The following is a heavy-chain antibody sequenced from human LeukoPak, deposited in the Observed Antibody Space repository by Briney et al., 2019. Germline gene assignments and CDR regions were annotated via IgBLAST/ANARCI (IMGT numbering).Heavy chain of an antibody. V-gene: IGHV3-33*01. CDR2: IWYDGSNT. CDR1: GFSFSSYG. J-gene: IGHJ4*02. D-gene: IGHD1-1*01. Sequence: SGGSLRLSCTASGFSFSSYGMHWVRQAPGKGLEWVASIWYDGSNTNYVDSVKGRFTISRDNSKNTLYLQMNSLRAEDTAVYYCASKGGNDWEYFFDYWGQGTLVTVSS. CDR3: ASKGGNDWEYFFDY.